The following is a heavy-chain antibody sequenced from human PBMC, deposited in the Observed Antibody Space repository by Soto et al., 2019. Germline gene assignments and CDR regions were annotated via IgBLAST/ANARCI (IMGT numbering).Heavy chain of an antibody. Sequence: GGSLRLSCAASGFTFSSYAMNWVRQAPGKGLEWVSSISSSSSYIFYADSVKGRFTISRDNAKNSLFLQMNSLRAEDTAVYYCATLLSLYGSDLYFFDSWGQGTPVTVSS. J-gene: IGHJ5*01. CDR3: ATLLSLYGSDLYFFDS. CDR1: GFTFSSYA. V-gene: IGHV3-21*01. CDR2: ISSSSSYI. D-gene: IGHD6-25*01.